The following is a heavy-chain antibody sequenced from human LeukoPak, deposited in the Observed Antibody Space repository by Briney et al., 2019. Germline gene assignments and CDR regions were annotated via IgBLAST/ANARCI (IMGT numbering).Heavy chain of an antibody. CDR2: IKSKTDGGTT. CDR1: GFTFSNAW. Sequence: GGSLRLSCAASGFTFSNAWMNWVRQAPGKGLEWVGRIKSKTDGGTTDYAAPVKGRFTTSGDDSKNTLYLQMNSLKTEDTAVYYCSTTYYYDSSEGYWGQETLVTVSS. V-gene: IGHV3-15*07. J-gene: IGHJ4*02. D-gene: IGHD3-22*01. CDR3: STTYYYDSSEGY.